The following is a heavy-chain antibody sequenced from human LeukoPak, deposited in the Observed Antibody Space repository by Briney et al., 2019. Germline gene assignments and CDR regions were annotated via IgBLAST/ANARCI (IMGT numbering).Heavy chain of an antibody. CDR1: GVSISSGAYS. CDR3: ASVPAAAHRGYFDY. CDR2: FYHDGST. Sequence: SETLALTCAVSGVSISSGAYSWSWIRQAPGKGLEWIGYFYHDGSTYYNPSLKSRVTMSVDRSKNQFSLKLGSVTAADTAVYYCASVPAAAHRGYFDYWGQGTLVTVSS. D-gene: IGHD6-13*01. V-gene: IGHV4-30-2*01. J-gene: IGHJ4*02.